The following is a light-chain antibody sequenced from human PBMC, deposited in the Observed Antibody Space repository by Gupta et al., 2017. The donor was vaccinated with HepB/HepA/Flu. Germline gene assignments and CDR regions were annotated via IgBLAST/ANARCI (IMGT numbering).Light chain of an antibody. Sequence: EIVMTPSPATLSVSPGESATLSCRASQSVSSFLAWYQHKPGRTPRLLIYGASTRATGIPARFSGSGSGTEFTLTISSLQSEDFAVYYCQQYKSWPLTFGGGTKVEIK. CDR3: QQYKSWPLT. J-gene: IGKJ4*01. CDR2: GAS. CDR1: QSVSSF. V-gene: IGKV3-15*01.